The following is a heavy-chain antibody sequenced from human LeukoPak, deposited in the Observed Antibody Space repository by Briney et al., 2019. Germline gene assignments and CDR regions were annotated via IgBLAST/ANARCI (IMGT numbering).Heavy chain of an antibody. D-gene: IGHD6-25*01. CDR3: ARAERPRGWFDP. CDR2: INHSGST. Sequence: SETLSLTCAVSGGSISSSRYYWGWIRQSPGKGLEWIGEINHSGSTNYNPSLKSRVTISVDTSKNQFSLKLSSVTAADTAVYYCARAERPRGWFDPWGQGTLVTVSS. J-gene: IGHJ5*02. CDR1: GGSISSSRYY. V-gene: IGHV4-39*07.